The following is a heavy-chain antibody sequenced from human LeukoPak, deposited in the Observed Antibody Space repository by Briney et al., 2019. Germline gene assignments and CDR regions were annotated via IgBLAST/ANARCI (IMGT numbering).Heavy chain of an antibody. Sequence: GGSLSLSCAASGFTFSSYWMSWVRQAPGKGLEWVANIKQDGSEKYYVDSVKGRFTISRDNAKNSLYLQMNSLRAEDTAVYYCARAHIVVVPAANLHWFDPWGQGTLVTVSS. J-gene: IGHJ5*02. CDR2: IKQDGSEK. V-gene: IGHV3-7*04. CDR1: GFTFSSYW. CDR3: ARAHIVVVPAANLHWFDP. D-gene: IGHD2-2*01.